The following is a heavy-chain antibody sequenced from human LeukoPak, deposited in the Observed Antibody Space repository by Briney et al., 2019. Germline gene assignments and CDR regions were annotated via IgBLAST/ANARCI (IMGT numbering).Heavy chain of an antibody. CDR1: GFTFSSYA. V-gene: IGHV3-30-3*01. J-gene: IGHJ4*02. D-gene: IGHD2-2*01. CDR2: ISYDGSNK. Sequence: GRSLRLSCAASGFTFSSYAMHWVRQAPGKGLEWVAVISYDGSNKYYADSVKGRFTISRDNAKNSLYLQMSSLRAEDTAVFYCARLPAYCSSTSCYVDYWGQGTLVTVSS. CDR3: ARLPAYCSSTSCYVDY.